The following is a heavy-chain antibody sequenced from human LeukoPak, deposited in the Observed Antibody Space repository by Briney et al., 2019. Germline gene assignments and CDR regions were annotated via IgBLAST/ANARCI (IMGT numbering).Heavy chain of an antibody. Sequence: PSETLSLTCTVSGGSISSYYWSWIRQPPGKGLEWIGSIYYSGSTYYNPSLKSRVTISVDTSKNQFSLKLSSVTAADTAVYYCASRHDYGDYWGQGTLVTVSS. J-gene: IGHJ4*02. CDR1: GGSISSYY. V-gene: IGHV4-59*05. CDR3: ASRHDYGDY. CDR2: IYYSGST.